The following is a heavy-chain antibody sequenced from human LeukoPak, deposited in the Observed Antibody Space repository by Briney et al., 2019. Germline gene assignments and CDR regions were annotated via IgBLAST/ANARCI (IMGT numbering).Heavy chain of an antibody. CDR2: IYYSGST. CDR1: GGSISSYY. Sequence: SETLSLTCTVSGGSISSYYWSWIRQPPGKGLEWIGYIYYSGSTNYNPSLKSRVTISVDTSKNQFSLKLSSVTAADTAVYYCARAVGDYCSGGSCYSKVWFDPWGQGTLVTVSS. J-gene: IGHJ5*02. V-gene: IGHV4-59*01. D-gene: IGHD2-15*01. CDR3: ARAVGDYCSGGSCYSKVWFDP.